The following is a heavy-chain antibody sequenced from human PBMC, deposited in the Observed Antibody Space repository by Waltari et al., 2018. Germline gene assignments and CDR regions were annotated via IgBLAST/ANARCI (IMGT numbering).Heavy chain of an antibody. CDR3: AGCRDSSGYLNCMDV. D-gene: IGHD3-22*01. CDR1: GTTCSHHA. V-gene: IGHV1-69*01. J-gene: IGHJ6*02. Sequence: QVQLVQSGSEVQKVGSSVKVSCKAYGTTCSHHALSCVRPAPGHGLEWMGGIIPIFGTPSYAQVFQGRVTITADESTSTVYMEMSMLRSDDTAIYYCAGCRDSSGYLNCMDVWGQGTTVTVSS. CDR2: IIPIFGTP.